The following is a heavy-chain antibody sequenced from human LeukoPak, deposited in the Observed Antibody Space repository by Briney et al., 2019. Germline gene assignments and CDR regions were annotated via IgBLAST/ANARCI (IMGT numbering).Heavy chain of an antibody. Sequence: SETLSLTGSVSGGSISSYYWSWFRQPPGKGLEGSVYIYYSGSINYNPSLKSRVTISVDTSKHQFSLKLRSVTAADTAVYYCARVSWSGYYNYYYGMDVWGQGTTVTVSS. CDR2: IYYSGSI. V-gene: IGHV4-59*01. CDR3: ARVSWSGYYNYYYGMDV. CDR1: GGSISSYY. J-gene: IGHJ6*02. D-gene: IGHD3-3*01.